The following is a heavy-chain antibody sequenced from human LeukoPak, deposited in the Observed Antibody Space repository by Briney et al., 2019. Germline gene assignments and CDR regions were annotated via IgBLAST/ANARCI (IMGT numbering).Heavy chain of an antibody. Sequence: SETLSLTCAVSGGSISSSNWWSWVRQPPGKGLEWIGEIYHSGSTNYNPSLKSRVTISVDKSKNQFSLKLSSVTAADTAVYYCAGMVRGVITARNWFDPWGQGTLVTVSS. J-gene: IGHJ5*02. V-gene: IGHV4-4*02. D-gene: IGHD3-10*01. CDR3: AGMVRGVITARNWFDP. CDR2: IYHSGST. CDR1: GGSISSSNW.